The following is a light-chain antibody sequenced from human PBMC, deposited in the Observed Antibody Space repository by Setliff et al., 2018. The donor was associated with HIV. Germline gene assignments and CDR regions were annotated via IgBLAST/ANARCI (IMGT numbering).Light chain of an antibody. CDR2: QAT. J-gene: IGLJ1*01. V-gene: IGLV2-23*01. CDR3: CSNTGSNTFV. Sequence: QSALTQPASVSGSPGQSITISCTGTSGDVGRYNLVSWYQQQPCKPPKLIIYQATRRPSGVSNRFSGSKSGNVASLTISGLQAEDEADYYCCSNTGSNTFVFGTGTKVTVL. CDR1: SGDVGRYNL.